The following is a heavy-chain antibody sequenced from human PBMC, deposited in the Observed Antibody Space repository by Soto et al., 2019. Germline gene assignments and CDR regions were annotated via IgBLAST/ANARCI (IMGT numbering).Heavy chain of an antibody. V-gene: IGHV4-31*03. Sequence: QVQLQESGPGLVKPSQTLSLTCTVSGGSISSGGYYWSWIRQHPGKGLEWIGYIYYSGSTYYNPSLKSRVTISVDMSKNQSALKLSSVTAADTAVYYCARVIVVTAIRWFDPWGQGTLVTVSS. CDR2: IYYSGST. CDR1: GGSISSGGYY. D-gene: IGHD2-21*02. J-gene: IGHJ5*02. CDR3: ARVIVVTAIRWFDP.